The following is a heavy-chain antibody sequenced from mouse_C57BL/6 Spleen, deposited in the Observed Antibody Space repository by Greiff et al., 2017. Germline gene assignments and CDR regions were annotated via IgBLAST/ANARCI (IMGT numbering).Heavy chain of an antibody. D-gene: IGHD3-2*02. CDR2: IYPSDSET. Sequence: QVQLQQPGAELVRPGSSVKLSCKASGYTFTSYWMDWVKQRPGQGLEWIGNIYPSDSETHYNQKFKDKATLTVDKSSSTAYMKLSSLTSADSAVYYCARRDSSGSLDYWGQGTTLTVSS. CDR1: GYTFTSYW. CDR3: ARRDSSGSLDY. J-gene: IGHJ2*01. V-gene: IGHV1-61*01.